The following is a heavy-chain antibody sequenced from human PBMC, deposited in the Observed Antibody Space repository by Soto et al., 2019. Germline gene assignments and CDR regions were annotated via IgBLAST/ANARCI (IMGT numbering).Heavy chain of an antibody. V-gene: IGHV4-59*08. CDR2: IYYSAST. Sequence: SETLSLTCTVSGGSITSYYWSWIRQPPGKGLEWIGYIYYSASTNYSPSLKSRVTISVDTSKNQFSLNLSSVTAADTAVYYCARHLPYCGGDCYSLDYWGQGTLVTVS. D-gene: IGHD2-21*02. CDR1: GGSITSYY. J-gene: IGHJ4*02. CDR3: ARHLPYCGGDCYSLDY.